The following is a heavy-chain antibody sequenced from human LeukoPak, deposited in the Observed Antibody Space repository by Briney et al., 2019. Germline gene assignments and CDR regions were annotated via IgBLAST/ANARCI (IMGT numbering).Heavy chain of an antibody. J-gene: IGHJ5*01. CDR1: GFRFSDSP. V-gene: IGHV3-64D*09. Sequence: GGSLRLSCSASGFRFSDSPMHWVRQAPGKGLECVSAISSNGGATYYGDSLKGRFTISRDNSKNTLYLQMSSLRVEDTAVYYCVKENAYYDSWGQGALVTVSS. CDR2: ISSNGGAT. CDR3: VKENAYYDS. D-gene: IGHD2-2*01.